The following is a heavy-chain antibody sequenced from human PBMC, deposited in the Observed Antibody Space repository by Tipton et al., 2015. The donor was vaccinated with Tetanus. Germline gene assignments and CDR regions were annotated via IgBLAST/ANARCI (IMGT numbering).Heavy chain of an antibody. D-gene: IGHD2-15*01. CDR1: GFTFSSYW. CDR3: ARVAAKGYDAFDI. Sequence: GSLRLSCAASGFTFSSYWMHWVRQAPGKGLVWVSRINSDGSSTSYADSVKGRFTISRDNAKNTLYLQMNSLRAEDTAVYYCARVAAKGYDAFDIWGQGTMVTVSS. V-gene: IGHV3-74*01. CDR2: INSDGSST. J-gene: IGHJ3*02.